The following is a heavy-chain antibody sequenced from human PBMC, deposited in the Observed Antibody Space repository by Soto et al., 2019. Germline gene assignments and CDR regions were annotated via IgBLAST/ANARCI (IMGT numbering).Heavy chain of an antibody. V-gene: IGHV3-30*03. CDR1: GFAFTNYG. CDR3: ARDVAMPSGLGLGY. Sequence: QVQVVESGGGVVQPGRSLRLSCAASGFAFTNYGMHWVRQAPGKGLEWVAFVSNDGSRKYYADSVKGRFTISRDNSEKTNYLQMTSLRSEDTAVFYCARDVAMPSGLGLGYWGQGALVTVSS. CDR2: VSNDGSRK. D-gene: IGHD6-25*01. J-gene: IGHJ4*02.